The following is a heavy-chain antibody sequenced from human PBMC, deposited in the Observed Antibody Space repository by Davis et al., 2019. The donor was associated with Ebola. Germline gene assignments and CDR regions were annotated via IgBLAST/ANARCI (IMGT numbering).Heavy chain of an antibody. Sequence: AASVKVSCKASGYTFTGYDINWVRQATGQGLEWMGWMNPNSGNTGYAQKFQGRVTITADESTSTAYMELSSLRSEDTAVYYCARDGSTRYYYYGMDVWGKGTTVTVSS. CDR2: MNPNSGNT. CDR3: ARDGSTRYYYYGMDV. J-gene: IGHJ6*04. V-gene: IGHV1-8*01. CDR1: GYTFTGYD.